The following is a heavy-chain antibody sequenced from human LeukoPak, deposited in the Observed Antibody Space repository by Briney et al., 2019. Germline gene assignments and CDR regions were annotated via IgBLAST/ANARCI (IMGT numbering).Heavy chain of an antibody. J-gene: IGHJ4*02. CDR1: GYTFTSYA. CDR3: ACCGIYDASFDY. CDR2: INAGNGNT. Sequence: GASVKVSCKASGYTFTSYAMHWVRQAPGQRLEWMGWINAGNGNTKYSQEFQGRVTITRDTSASTAYMELSSLRSEDMAVYYCACCGIYDASFDYWGQGTLVTVSS. V-gene: IGHV1-3*03. D-gene: IGHD1-26*01.